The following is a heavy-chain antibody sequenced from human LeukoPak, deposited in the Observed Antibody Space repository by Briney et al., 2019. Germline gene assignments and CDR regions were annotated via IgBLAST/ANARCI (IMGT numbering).Heavy chain of an antibody. CDR2: ISGSGGST. CDR3: AKDRSRAAAVSEFDY. V-gene: IGHV3-23*01. CDR1: GFTFSSYA. Sequence: PGGSLRLSCAASGFTFSSYAMSWVRHAPGKGLELVSAISGSGGSTYYADSVKGRFTISRDNSKNTLYLQMNSLRAEDTAVYYCAKDRSRAAAVSEFDYWGQGTLVTVSS. J-gene: IGHJ4*02. D-gene: IGHD6-13*01.